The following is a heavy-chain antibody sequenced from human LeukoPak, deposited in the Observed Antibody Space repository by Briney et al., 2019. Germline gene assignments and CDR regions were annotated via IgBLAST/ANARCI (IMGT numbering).Heavy chain of an antibody. V-gene: IGHV4-38-2*02. CDR2: IYHSGST. CDR3: ARQDDYGDYSLDP. J-gene: IGHJ5*02. CDR1: GYSISSGCY. D-gene: IGHD4-17*01. Sequence: SETLSLTCTVSGYSISSGCYWGWIRQPPGKGLEWIGSIYHSGSTYYNPSLKSRVTISVDTSKNQFSLKLSSVTAADTAVYYCARQDDYGDYSLDPWGQGTLVTVSS.